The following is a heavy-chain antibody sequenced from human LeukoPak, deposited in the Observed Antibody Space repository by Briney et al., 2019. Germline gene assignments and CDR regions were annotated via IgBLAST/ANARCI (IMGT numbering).Heavy chain of an antibody. V-gene: IGHV3-21*01. CDR2: ISSSSRYI. CDR3: ARDLFYDSSGYAFDI. J-gene: IGHJ3*02. D-gene: IGHD3-22*01. CDR1: GFTFSSYS. Sequence: GGSLRLSSAASGFTFSSYSMNWVRQAPGKGLEWVSSISSSSRYIYYADSVKGRFTISRDNAKNSLYLQMNSLRAEDTAVYYCARDLFYDSSGYAFDIWGQGTMVTVSS.